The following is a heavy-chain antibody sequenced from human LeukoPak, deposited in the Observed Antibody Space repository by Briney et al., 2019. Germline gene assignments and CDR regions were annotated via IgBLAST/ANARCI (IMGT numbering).Heavy chain of an antibody. Sequence: GGSLRLSCAASGFTFSSYSMNWVRQAPGKGQEWVSSSSSSSSYIYYADSVKGRFTISRDNAKNSLYLQMNSLRAEDTAVYYCARTIFGVVTHAFDIWGQGTMVTVSS. V-gene: IGHV3-21*01. CDR3: ARTIFGVVTHAFDI. D-gene: IGHD3-3*01. CDR2: SSSSSSYI. CDR1: GFTFSSYS. J-gene: IGHJ3*02.